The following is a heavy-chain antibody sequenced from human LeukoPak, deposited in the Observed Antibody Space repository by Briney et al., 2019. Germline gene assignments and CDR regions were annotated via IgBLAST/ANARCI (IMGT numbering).Heavy chain of an antibody. V-gene: IGHV3-20*04. CDR1: GFTFVNYG. Sequence: SGGSLRLSCTASGFTFVNYGMSWVRQAPGKGLEWVSGINWNGGSTGYADSVKGRFTISRDNAKNSLYLQMNSLRAEDTALYYCARRDIVVVPAAIFGAFDIWGQGTMVTVSS. CDR2: INWNGGST. D-gene: IGHD2-2*02. CDR3: ARRDIVVVPAAIFGAFDI. J-gene: IGHJ3*02.